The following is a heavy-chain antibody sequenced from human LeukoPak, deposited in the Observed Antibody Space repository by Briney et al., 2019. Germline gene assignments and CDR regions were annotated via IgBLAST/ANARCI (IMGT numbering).Heavy chain of an antibody. CDR2: ISGSGGST. J-gene: IGHJ6*04. CDR3: AELGITMIGGV. Sequence: GGSLRLSCAASGFTFSNYAMSWVRRAPGKGLEWVSVISGSGGSTYYVDSVQGRFTISRDNAKNSLYLQMNSLRAEDAAVYYCAELGITMIGGVWGKGTTVTISS. V-gene: IGHV3-23*01. D-gene: IGHD3-10*02. CDR1: GFTFSNYA.